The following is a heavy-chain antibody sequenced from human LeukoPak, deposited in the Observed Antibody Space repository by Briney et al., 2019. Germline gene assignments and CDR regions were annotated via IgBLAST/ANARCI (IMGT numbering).Heavy chain of an antibody. CDR2: VSRRSSFI. CDR3: ARVSDAYDYFFDY. Sequence: GGSLRLSCAASGFTFSSYSMNWVRQAPGKGLKWVSSVSRRSSFIFYADSVQGRFTISRDDAKDSLFLQMNSLRAEDTAVYYCARVSDAYDYFFDYWGQGTLVTVSS. D-gene: IGHD5-12*01. V-gene: IGHV3-21*01. J-gene: IGHJ4*02. CDR1: GFTFSSYS.